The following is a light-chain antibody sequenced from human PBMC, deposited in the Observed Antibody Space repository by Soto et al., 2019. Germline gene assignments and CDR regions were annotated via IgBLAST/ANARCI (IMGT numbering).Light chain of an antibody. CDR2: RAS. CDR1: QNIYSN. V-gene: IGKV3-15*01. CDR3: QQYGSSPPT. J-gene: IGKJ1*01. Sequence: IVMTQSPETLSVSPGERATRSCRASQNIYSNVAWYQQRPGQAPRLLIYRASTRAPGIPARFSGSGSGTEFTLTISRLEPEDFAVYYCQQYGSSPPTFGQRTIVDVK.